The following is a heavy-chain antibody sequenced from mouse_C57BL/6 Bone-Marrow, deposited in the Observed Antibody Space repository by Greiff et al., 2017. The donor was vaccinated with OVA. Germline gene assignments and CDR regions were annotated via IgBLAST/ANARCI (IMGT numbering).Heavy chain of an antibody. CDR1: GFTFSSYG. CDR3: ARHYYGSSYAWFAY. D-gene: IGHD1-1*01. V-gene: IGHV5-6*01. Sequence: EVKVVESGGDLVKPGGSLKLSCAASGFTFSSYGMSWVRQTPDKRLEWVATISSGGSYTYYPDSVKGRFTISRDNAKNTLYLQMSSLKSDDTAMYYCARHYYGSSYAWFAYWGQGTLVTVSA. CDR2: ISSGGSYT. J-gene: IGHJ3*01.